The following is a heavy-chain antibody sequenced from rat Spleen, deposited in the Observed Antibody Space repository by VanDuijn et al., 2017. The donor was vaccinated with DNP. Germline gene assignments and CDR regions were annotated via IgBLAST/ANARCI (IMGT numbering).Heavy chain of an antibody. CDR1: GFTFSYYW. D-gene: IGHD1-12*02. J-gene: IGHJ4*01. V-gene: IGHV5-31*01. CDR3: ARVGDLHDGGSGDALDA. Sequence: EVQLVESGGDLVLPGRSLELSCRASGFTFSYYWMTWIRQVPGKGLEWIASITSGVGSTSYPDSVKGRFTISRDDARNTLYLQMNSLRSEDTATYYCARVGDLHDGGSGDALDAWGRGTSVTVSS. CDR2: ITSGVGST.